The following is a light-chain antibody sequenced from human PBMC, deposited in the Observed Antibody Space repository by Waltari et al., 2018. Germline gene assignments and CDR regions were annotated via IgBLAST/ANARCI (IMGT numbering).Light chain of an antibody. V-gene: IGLV1-44*01. CDR2: GNR. J-gene: IGLJ3*02. Sequence: QSALTQSPSASGTPGQRVTISCSGSTSNIGSNTANWYQHIPGTAPHLLIYGNRHRPPGVPDRFSGSKSGTSASLAISGLRSEDEADYFCASWDDSLNGLVFGAGTKLTVL. CDR1: TSNIGSNT. CDR3: ASWDDSLNGLV.